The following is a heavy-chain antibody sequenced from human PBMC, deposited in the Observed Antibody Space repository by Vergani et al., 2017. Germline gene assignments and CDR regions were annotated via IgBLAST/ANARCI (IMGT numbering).Heavy chain of an antibody. V-gene: IGHV3-23*01. D-gene: IGHD2-2*01. J-gene: IGHJ6*03. Sequence: EVQLLESGGGLVQPGGSLRLSCAASGFTFSSYAMSWVRQAPGKGLEWVSAISGSGGSTYYADSVKGRFTISRDNSKNTLYLQMNSLRAEDTAVYYCARSPRYCSSTSCYPYYYYMDVWGKGTTVTVSS. CDR2: ISGSGGST. CDR1: GFTFSSYA. CDR3: ARSPRYCSSTSCYPYYYYMDV.